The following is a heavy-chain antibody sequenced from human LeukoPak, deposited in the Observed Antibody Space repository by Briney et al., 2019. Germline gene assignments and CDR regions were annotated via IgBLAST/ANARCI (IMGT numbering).Heavy chain of an antibody. V-gene: IGHV4-34*01. CDR1: GGSFSNYY. Sequence: PSETLSLTCAVYGGSFSNYYWSWIRQPPGKGLEWIGEINDSGRTNYNPSLMSRVTVSVDTSKKQFSLRLTSVTATDTAGYYCARRWNYGRNYYSDVWGKGDTVSVSS. D-gene: IGHD1-7*01. CDR2: INDSGRT. CDR3: ARRWNYGRNYYSDV. J-gene: IGHJ6*03.